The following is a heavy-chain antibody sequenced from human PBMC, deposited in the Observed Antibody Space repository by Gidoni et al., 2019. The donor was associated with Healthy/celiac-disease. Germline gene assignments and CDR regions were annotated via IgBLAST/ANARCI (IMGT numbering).Heavy chain of an antibody. Sequence: QLQLQESGPGLVKPSETLSLTCTVSGGSISSSSYYWGWIRPPPGKGLEWIGSIYYSGSTYYNPSLKSRVTISVDTSKNQFSLKLSSVTAADTAVYYCARQRFGEFDYWGQGTLVTVSS. D-gene: IGHD3-10*01. CDR1: GGSISSSSYY. CDR2: IYYSGST. V-gene: IGHV4-39*01. J-gene: IGHJ4*02. CDR3: ARQRFGEFDY.